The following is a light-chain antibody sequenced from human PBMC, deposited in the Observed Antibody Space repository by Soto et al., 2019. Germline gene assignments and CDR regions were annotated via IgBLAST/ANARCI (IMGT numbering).Light chain of an antibody. CDR1: QGINIF. CDR2: AAS. V-gene: IGKV1-9*01. J-gene: IGKJ2*03. Sequence: SPGFLSAYVGDRVTITCRASQGINIFLAWFQQKPGKAPNLLISAASTLQSGVPSRFSGSGSETEFTLTITFLQPEDSTPYYCPVRTIHPRRSGQVTK. CDR3: PVRTIHPRR.